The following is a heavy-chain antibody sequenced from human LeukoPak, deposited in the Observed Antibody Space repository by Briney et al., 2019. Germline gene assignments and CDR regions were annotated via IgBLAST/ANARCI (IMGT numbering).Heavy chain of an antibody. CDR2: ISGSGGST. V-gene: IGHV3-23*01. CDR3: TRGVRPPHCSSTSCYAGYGMDV. Sequence: GGSLRLSCAASGFTFSSYSMNWVRQAPGKGLEWVSAISGSGGSTYYADSVKGRFTISRDNSNNTLYLQMNSLRAEDTAVYYCTRGVRPPHCSSTSCYAGYGMDVWGQGTTVTVSS. CDR1: GFTFSSYS. D-gene: IGHD2-2*01. J-gene: IGHJ6*02.